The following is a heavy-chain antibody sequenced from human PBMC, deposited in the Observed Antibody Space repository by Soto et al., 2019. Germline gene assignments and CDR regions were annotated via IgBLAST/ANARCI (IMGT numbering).Heavy chain of an antibody. Sequence: AGGSLRLSCAASGFTFSGYGMHWVRQAPGKGLEWVAVISYDGSNKYYADSVKGRFTISRDNSKNTLYLQMNSLRAEDTAVYYCAKSSFPYYYGMDVWGQGTTVTVSS. V-gene: IGHV3-30*18. J-gene: IGHJ6*02. CDR3: AKSSFPYYYGMDV. CDR2: ISYDGSNK. CDR1: GFTFSGYG. D-gene: IGHD6-19*01.